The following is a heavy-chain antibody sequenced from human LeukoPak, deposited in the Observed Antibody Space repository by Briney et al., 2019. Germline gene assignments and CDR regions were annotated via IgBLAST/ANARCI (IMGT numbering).Heavy chain of an antibody. CDR3: ARSLPLWWELRRDVFDI. J-gene: IGHJ3*02. CDR1: GYIFTSYD. Sequence: ASVKVSCKASGYIFTSYDINWVRQATGQGLEWMGWMNPNSGNTGYAQKFQGRVTMTRNTSINTAYMELSSLRSEDTAVYYCARSLPLWWELRRDVFDIWGQGTMVTVSS. V-gene: IGHV1-8*01. D-gene: IGHD1-26*01. CDR2: MNPNSGNT.